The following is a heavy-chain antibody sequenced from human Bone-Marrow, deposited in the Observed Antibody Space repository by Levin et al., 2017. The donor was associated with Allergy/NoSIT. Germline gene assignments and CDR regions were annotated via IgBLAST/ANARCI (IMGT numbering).Heavy chain of an antibody. CDR3: ARRNQLGAPLLFDY. J-gene: IGHJ4*02. CDR1: GFTLSNYP. V-gene: IGHV3-23*01. CDR2: ITTDGST. Sequence: PAGGSLRLSCAASGFTLSNYPMSWVRQAPGKGLEWVSAITTDGSTYYADSVKGQFTISRDNSKNTLYLQMNSLRVEDTAVYYCARRNQLGAPLLFDYWGQGTLVTVSS. D-gene: IGHD7-27*01.